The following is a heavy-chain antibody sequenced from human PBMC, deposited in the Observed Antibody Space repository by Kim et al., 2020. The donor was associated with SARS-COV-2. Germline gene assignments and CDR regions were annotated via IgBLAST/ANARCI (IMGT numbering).Heavy chain of an antibody. V-gene: IGHV3-66*01. CDR3: VTNPGY. Sequence: GGSLRLFCVVSGFIVSDRNMKWVRQAPGKGLECVSVLYSDGRTYYADSMRGRFIISRDNSRNTLYLQMNSLRTEDTALYYCVTNPGYWGQGTLVTVSS. J-gene: IGHJ4*02. CDR1: GFIVSDRN. D-gene: IGHD7-27*01. CDR2: LYSDGRT.